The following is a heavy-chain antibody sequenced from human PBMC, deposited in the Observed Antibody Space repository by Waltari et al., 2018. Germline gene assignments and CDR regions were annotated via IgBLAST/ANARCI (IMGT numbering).Heavy chain of an antibody. CDR3: AKPGIRGVIIHWFDP. Sequence: EVQLLETGGGLVQPGGSLRLSCAASGFTFSSYAMSWVRQAPGKGLEWVSAMSVSGGSTYYADSVKGRFTISRDNSKNTLFLQMNSLRAEDTAVYYCAKPGIRGVIIHWFDPWGQGTLVTVSS. J-gene: IGHJ5*02. V-gene: IGHV3-23*01. CDR2: MSVSGGST. CDR1: GFTFSSYA. D-gene: IGHD3-10*01.